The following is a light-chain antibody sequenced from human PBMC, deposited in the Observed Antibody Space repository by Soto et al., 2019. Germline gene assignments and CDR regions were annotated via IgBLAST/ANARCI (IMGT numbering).Light chain of an antibody. J-gene: IGLJ7*01. V-gene: IGLV1-44*01. Sequence: QSVLTQPPSASGTPGQRVIISCSGSSSNIGSNNVNWYQQFPGTAPKLLMYSNKQRPSGVPERFSGSRSGTSASLAISGLQSEDEADYYCATWDDSLNGPVFGGGTQLTVL. CDR1: SSNIGSNN. CDR3: ATWDDSLNGPV. CDR2: SNK.